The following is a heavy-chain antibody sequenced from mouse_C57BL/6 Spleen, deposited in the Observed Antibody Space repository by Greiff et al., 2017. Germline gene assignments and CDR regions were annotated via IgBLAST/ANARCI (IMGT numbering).Heavy chain of an antibody. J-gene: IGHJ1*03. CDR3: ARGVYYGSSYGYFDV. Sequence: VHLVESGAELVKPGASVKISCKASGYAFSSYWMNWVKQRPGKGLEWIGQIYPGDGDTNYNGKFKGKATLTADKSSSTAYMQLSSLTSEDSAVYFCARGVYYGSSYGYFDVWGTGTTVTVSS. CDR1: GYAFSSYW. CDR2: IYPGDGDT. D-gene: IGHD1-1*01. V-gene: IGHV1-80*01.